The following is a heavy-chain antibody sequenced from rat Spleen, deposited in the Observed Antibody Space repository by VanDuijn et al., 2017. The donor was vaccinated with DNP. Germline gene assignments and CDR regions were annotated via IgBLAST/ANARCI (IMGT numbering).Heavy chain of an antibody. J-gene: IGHJ4*01. CDR2: ISYSGSA. CDR3: ARGSSYFHAMDA. Sequence: EVQLQESGPGLVKPSQSLSLTWSVTGYSSTSNVWGWIRKFPGNKMEWNGHISYSGSASFNPSLKSRISITRDTSKNQFFLQFNSVTTEDTATYCCARGSSYFHAMDAWGQGTSVTVSS. CDR1: GYSSTSNV. V-gene: IGHV3-1*01. D-gene: IGHD1-2*01.